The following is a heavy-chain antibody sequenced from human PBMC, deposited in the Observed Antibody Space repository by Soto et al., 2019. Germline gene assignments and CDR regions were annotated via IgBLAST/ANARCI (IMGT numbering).Heavy chain of an antibody. D-gene: IGHD4-17*01. Sequence: EVQLVESGGGLGQPGGSLRLSCAASGFTFSDHYMDWVRQAPGKGLEWVGRTRNKANSYTTEYAASVKGRFTISRDDSKISLYLKMNSLKTEDTAVYYCARAVSHGYGDYVSLYFFDYWGQGTLVTVSS. CDR1: GFTFSDHY. V-gene: IGHV3-72*01. J-gene: IGHJ4*02. CDR3: ARAVSHGYGDYVSLYFFDY. CDR2: TRNKANSYTT.